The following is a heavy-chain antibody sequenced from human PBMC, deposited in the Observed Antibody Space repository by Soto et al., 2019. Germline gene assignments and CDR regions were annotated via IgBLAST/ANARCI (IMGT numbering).Heavy chain of an antibody. J-gene: IGHJ4*02. CDR2: IWYDGSNK. CDR1: GFPFSSYG. CDR3: ERSGG. Sequence: QVQLVESGGGVVQPGRSLRLSCAASGFPFSSYGMHWVRQAPGKGLEWVAVIWYDGSNKYYADSVTGRFSISRDNSKNMLYLQMTSLRAEDTAVYYCERSGGWGQGTLVTVSS. V-gene: IGHV3-33*01. D-gene: IGHD6-19*01.